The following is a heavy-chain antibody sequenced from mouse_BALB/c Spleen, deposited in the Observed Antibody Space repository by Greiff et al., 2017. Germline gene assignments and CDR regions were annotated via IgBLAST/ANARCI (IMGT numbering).Heavy chain of an antibody. D-gene: IGHD2-4*01. CDR1: GFSLTSYG. CDR2: IWSDGST. J-gene: IGHJ4*01. Sequence: VMLVESGPDLVAPSQSLSITCTVSGFSLTSYGVHWVRQPPGKGLEWLVVIWSDGSTTYNSALKSRLSISKDNSKSQVFLKMNSLQTDDTAMYYCARQPYDYDSDVLYYAMDYWGQGTSVTVSS. V-gene: IGHV2-6-2*01. CDR3: ARQPYDYDSDVLYYAMDY.